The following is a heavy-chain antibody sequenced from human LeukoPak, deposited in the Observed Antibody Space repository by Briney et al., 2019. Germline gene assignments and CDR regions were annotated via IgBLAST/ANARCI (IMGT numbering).Heavy chain of an antibody. CDR2: ISYDGSNK. CDR1: GFTFSSYG. Sequence: PGGSLRLSCAASGFTFSSYGMHWVRQAPGKGLEWVAVISYDGSNKYYADFVKGRFTISRDNSKNTLYLQMNSLRAEDTAVYYCAKGDDSSGSTVYFQHWGQGTLVTVSS. J-gene: IGHJ1*01. CDR3: AKGDDSSGSTVYFQH. V-gene: IGHV3-30*18. D-gene: IGHD3-22*01.